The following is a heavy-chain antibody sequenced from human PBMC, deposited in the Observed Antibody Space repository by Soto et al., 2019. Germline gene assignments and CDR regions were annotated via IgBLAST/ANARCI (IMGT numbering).Heavy chain of an antibody. CDR2: IGGSGSDT. J-gene: IGHJ4*02. Sequence: PGGSLRLSCAASGFTFKNAPMSWVRQSPEKGLEWVSTIGGSGSDTFYADSAKGRFTISRDNSNNTLYLQMNSLRAEDTAVYYCAHMTGFDYWGLGTLVTVSS. V-gene: IGHV3-23*01. CDR3: AHMTGFDY. CDR1: GFTFKNAP.